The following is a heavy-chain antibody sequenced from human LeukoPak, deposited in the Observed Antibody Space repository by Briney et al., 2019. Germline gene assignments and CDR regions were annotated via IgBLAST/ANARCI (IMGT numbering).Heavy chain of an antibody. CDR2: IYTSGST. CDR3: AREVIVLDWFDP. D-gene: IGHD3-22*01. CDR1: GGSIRSASNY. Sequence: ASETLSLTCTVSGGSIRSASNYWSWIRQPAGKGLEWIGRIYTSGSTNYNPSLKSRVTISVDTSKNQFSLKLSSVTAADTAVYSCAREVIVLDWFDPWGQGTLVTVSS. J-gene: IGHJ5*02. V-gene: IGHV4-61*02.